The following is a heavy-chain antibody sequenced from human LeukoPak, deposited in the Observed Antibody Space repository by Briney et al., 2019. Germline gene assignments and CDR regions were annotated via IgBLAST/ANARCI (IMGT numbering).Heavy chain of an antibody. CDR3: ASDKWVNDY. Sequence: GGSLRLSCAASGFTFSSYVMHWVRQAPGKGLEWVAIISYDGSNEYYADSVKGRFTISRDNSKNTLYLQMNSLSAEDTAVYYCASDKWVNDYWGQGTLVTVSS. V-gene: IGHV3-30*04. CDR2: ISYDGSNE. J-gene: IGHJ4*02. CDR1: GFTFSSYV. D-gene: IGHD2-8*01.